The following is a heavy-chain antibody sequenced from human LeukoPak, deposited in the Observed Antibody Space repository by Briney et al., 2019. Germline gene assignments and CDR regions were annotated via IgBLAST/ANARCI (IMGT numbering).Heavy chain of an antibody. CDR2: IIPIFGIA. V-gene: IGHV1-69*04. CDR1: GGTFSSYA. J-gene: IGHJ6*02. D-gene: IGHD2-15*01. CDR3: ASMGYCSGGSCYRIDYYGMDV. Sequence: ASVKVSCKVSGGTFSSYAISWVRQAPGQGLEWMGRIIPIFGIANYAQKFQGRVTITADKSTSTAYMELSSLRSEDTAVYYCASMGYCSGGSCYRIDYYGMDVWGQGTTVTVSS.